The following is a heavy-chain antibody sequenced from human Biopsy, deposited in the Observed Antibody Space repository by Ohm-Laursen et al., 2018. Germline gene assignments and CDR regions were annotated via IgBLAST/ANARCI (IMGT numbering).Heavy chain of an antibody. CDR2: INDSGRT. V-gene: IGHV4-34*01. CDR1: GGSFSGYY. D-gene: IGHD3-10*01. Sequence: SETLSLTCAVYGGSFSGYYCSWIRQPPGKGLEWIGEINDSGRTNYNPSLRSRVTFSVDTPKNQFSLKLSSVTAADPAVYYCVRGTNDYGSGRNRHWFDPWGQGTLVTVSS. CDR3: VRGTNDYGSGRNRHWFDP. J-gene: IGHJ5*02.